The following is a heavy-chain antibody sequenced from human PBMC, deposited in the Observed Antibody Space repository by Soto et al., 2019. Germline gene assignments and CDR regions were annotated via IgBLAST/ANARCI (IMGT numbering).Heavy chain of an antibody. CDR1: GFTFSSYG. CDR2: ISYDGSNK. Sequence: PGGSLRLSYAASGFTFSSYGMHWVRQSPGKGLEWVAVISYDGSNKYYADSVKGRFTISRDNSKNTLYLQMNSLRAEDTAVYYCAKDPHYYGSGSYLFVYWGQGTLVTVSS. CDR3: AKDPHYYGSGSYLFVY. V-gene: IGHV3-30*18. D-gene: IGHD3-10*01. J-gene: IGHJ4*02.